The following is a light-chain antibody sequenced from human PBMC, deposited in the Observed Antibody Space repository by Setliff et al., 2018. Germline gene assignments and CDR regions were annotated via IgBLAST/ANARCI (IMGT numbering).Light chain of an antibody. CDR1: SSDVGGYNY. J-gene: IGLJ1*01. Sequence: QSVLTQPPSASGSPGQSVTISCTGTSSDVGGYNYVSWYQQHPGKAPKLMIYDVSKRPSGVPDRFSGSKSGNTASLTISGLQAEDEADYYCCSYAGSYTDVFGPGTKVTV. CDR2: DVS. CDR3: CSYAGSYTDV. V-gene: IGLV2-11*01.